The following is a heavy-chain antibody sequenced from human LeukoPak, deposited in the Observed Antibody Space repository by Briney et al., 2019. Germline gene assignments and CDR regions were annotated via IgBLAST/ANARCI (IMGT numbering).Heavy chain of an antibody. CDR2: INPSGGSK. Sequence: ASVKVSCKASGYTFTSYYMHWVRQAPGQGLEWMGIINPSGGSKSYAQKFKGRVTMTRDTSTSTVYMELSSLRSEDTAVYYCARVGYSSGWYVAFDIWGQGTMVTVSS. CDR3: ARVGYSSGWYVAFDI. CDR1: GYTFTSYY. V-gene: IGHV1-46*01. D-gene: IGHD6-19*01. J-gene: IGHJ3*02.